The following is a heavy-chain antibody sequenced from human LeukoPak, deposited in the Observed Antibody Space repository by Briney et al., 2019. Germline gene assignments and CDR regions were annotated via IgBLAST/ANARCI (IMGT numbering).Heavy chain of an antibody. V-gene: IGHV1-2*06. D-gene: IGHD3-10*01. CDR3: ASESGFGVLSEGSDY. Sequence: ASVKVSCKASGYTFTGYYMHWVRQAPGQGLEWMGRINPNSGGTNYAQKFQGRVTMTRDTSISTAYMELSRLRSDDTAVYYCASESGFGVLSEGSDYWGQGTLVTVSS. CDR2: INPNSGGT. J-gene: IGHJ4*02. CDR1: GYTFTGYY.